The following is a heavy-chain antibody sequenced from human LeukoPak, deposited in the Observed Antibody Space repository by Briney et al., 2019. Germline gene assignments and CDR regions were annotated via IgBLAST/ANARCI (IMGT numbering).Heavy chain of an antibody. D-gene: IGHD2-15*01. CDR1: GFDFRICA. CDR3: AKDATPGNSIWDYFAY. V-gene: IGHV3-23*01. Sequence: GGSLRLSGAASGFDFRICAMTWVRQAPGRGLEWVASIGGPTETFYADSVKGRFTVSRDNSQDTLFLQLNSLTAEDTAIYYCAKDATPGNSIWDYFAYWGQGALVTVSS. CDR2: IGGPTET. J-gene: IGHJ4*02.